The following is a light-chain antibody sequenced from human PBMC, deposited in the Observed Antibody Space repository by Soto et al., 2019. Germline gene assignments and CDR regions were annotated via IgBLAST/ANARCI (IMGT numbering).Light chain of an antibody. CDR2: GAS. V-gene: IGKV3-20*01. Sequence: EIVLTQSPGTLSLSPGERATLSCRASQSVRSSYLAWYQQKPGQAPRLLIYGASSRATGIPDRFSGSGSGTDFTLTISRLAPEDFAVYYCQQYGSSPFTFGPGTKVDIK. CDR1: QSVRSSY. J-gene: IGKJ3*01. CDR3: QQYGSSPFT.